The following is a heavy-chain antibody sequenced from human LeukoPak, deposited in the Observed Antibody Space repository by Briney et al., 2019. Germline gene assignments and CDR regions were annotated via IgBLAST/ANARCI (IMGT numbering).Heavy chain of an antibody. CDR1: GLSFNNAW. CDR2: IKQDGSEK. CDR3: ARPADDYYYYYYMDV. D-gene: IGHD6-13*01. Sequence: GGSLRLSCEVSGLSFNNAWMSWVRQAPGKGLEWVANIKQDGSEKYYVDSVKGRFTISRDNAKNSLYLQMNSLRAEDTAVYYCARPADDYYYYYYMDVWGKGTTVTVSS. V-gene: IGHV3-7*01. J-gene: IGHJ6*03.